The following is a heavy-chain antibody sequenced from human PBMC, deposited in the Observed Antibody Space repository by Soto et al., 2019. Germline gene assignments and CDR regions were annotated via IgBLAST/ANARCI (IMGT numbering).Heavy chain of an antibody. V-gene: IGHV3-15*01. CDR1: GFTFSNAW. D-gene: IGHD3-22*01. CDR2: IKSKTDGGTT. J-gene: IGHJ4*02. Sequence: PGGSLRLSCAASGFTFSNAWMSWVRQAPGKGLEWVGRIKSKTDGGTTDYAAPVKGRFTISRDDSKNTLYLQMNSLKTEDTAVYYCTTDFMIVVAKVDYWGQGTLVTVSS. CDR3: TTDFMIVVAKVDY.